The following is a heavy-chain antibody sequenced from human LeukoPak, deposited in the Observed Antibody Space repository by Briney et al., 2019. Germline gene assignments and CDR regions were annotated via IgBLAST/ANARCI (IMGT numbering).Heavy chain of an antibody. V-gene: IGHV4-59*01. CDR1: GGSISSYY. J-gene: IGHJ6*03. CDR2: IYYSGST. Sequence: SSETLSLTCTVSGGSISSYYWSWIRQPPGKGLEWIGYIYYSGSTNYNPSLKSRVTISVDTSKNQFSLKLSSVTAADTAVYYCAGPSGRYYYYYMDVWGKGTTVTVSS. CDR3: AGPSGRYYYYYMDV.